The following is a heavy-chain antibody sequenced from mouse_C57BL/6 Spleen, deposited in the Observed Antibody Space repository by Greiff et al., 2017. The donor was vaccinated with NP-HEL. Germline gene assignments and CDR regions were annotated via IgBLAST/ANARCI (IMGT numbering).Heavy chain of an antibody. CDR2: IDPSDSET. V-gene: IGHV1-52*01. J-gene: IGHJ4*01. D-gene: IGHD1-1*01. CDR3: AREGVYYYGGDAMDY. Sequence: QVQLQQPGAELVRPGSSVKLSCKASGYTFTSYWMHWVKQRPIQGLEWIGNIDPSDSETHYNQKFKDKATLTVDKSSSTAYMQLSSLPSEDSAVYYCAREGVYYYGGDAMDYWGQGTSVTVSS. CDR1: GYTFTSYW.